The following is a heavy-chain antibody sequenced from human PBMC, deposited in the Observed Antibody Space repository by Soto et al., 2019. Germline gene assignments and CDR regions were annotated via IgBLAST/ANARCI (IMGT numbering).Heavy chain of an antibody. V-gene: IGHV3-7*01. CDR1: GFTFSSYW. Sequence: PGGSLRLSCAASGFTFSSYWMSWVRQAPGKGLEWVANIKQDGSEKYYVDSVKGRFTISRDNAKNSLYLQMNSLRAEDTAVYYCARDLAVAGLTYYFDYWGQGTLVTVSS. D-gene: IGHD6-19*01. CDR3: ARDLAVAGLTYYFDY. J-gene: IGHJ4*02. CDR2: IKQDGSEK.